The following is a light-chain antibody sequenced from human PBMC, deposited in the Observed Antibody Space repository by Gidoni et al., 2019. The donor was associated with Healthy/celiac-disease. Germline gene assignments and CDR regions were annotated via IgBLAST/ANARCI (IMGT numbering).Light chain of an antibody. J-gene: IGKJ2*01. CDR2: WTS. CDR1: QSVLYSPNNKNY. V-gene: IGKV4-1*01. Sequence: DIVMTQSPDSLAVSLGERATINCKSSQSVLYSPNNKNYLAGYQQKPGQPPKLLIYWTSTRESGVPDRFSGSGSGTDFTLTISSLQAEDVEVYYCQQYYSTPYTFGQGTKLEIK. CDR3: QQYYSTPYT.